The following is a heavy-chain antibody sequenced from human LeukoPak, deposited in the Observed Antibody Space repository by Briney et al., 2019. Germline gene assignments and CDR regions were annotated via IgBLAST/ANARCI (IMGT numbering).Heavy chain of an antibody. CDR2: IIPIFGTA. V-gene: IGHV1-69*05. J-gene: IGHJ4*02. CDR3: ARDPLAVAGPFDY. D-gene: IGHD6-19*01. CDR1: GYTFTGYY. Sequence: SVKVSCKASGYTFTGYYMHWVRQAPGQGLEWMGRIIPIFGTANYAQKFQGRVTITTDESTSTAYMELSSLRSEDTAVYYCARDPLAVAGPFDYWGQGTLVTVSS.